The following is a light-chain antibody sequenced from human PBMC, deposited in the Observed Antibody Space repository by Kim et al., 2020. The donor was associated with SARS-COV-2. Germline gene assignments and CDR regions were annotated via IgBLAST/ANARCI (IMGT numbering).Light chain of an antibody. Sequence: GQRVTISCTGSSSNIGAGYDVHWYQQLPGTAPKLLIYGNSNRPSGVPDRFSGSKSGTSASLAITGLQAEDEADYYCQSYDSSLIWVFGGGTKLTVL. V-gene: IGLV1-40*01. CDR2: GNS. CDR3: QSYDSSLIWV. J-gene: IGLJ3*02. CDR1: SSNIGAGYD.